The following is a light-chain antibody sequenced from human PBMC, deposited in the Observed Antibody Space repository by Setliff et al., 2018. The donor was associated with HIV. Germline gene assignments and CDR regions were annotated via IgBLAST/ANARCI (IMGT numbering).Light chain of an antibody. CDR2: DVS. J-gene: IGLJ2*01. Sequence: QSALAQPASVSGSPGQSITISCTGTSSDVGAYKYVSWYQQHPGKAPKIVIFDVSNRPSGVSNRFSGSKSGNTASLTISGLQAEDEADYFCSAYTARSILFGGGTKVTVL. CDR1: SSDVGAYKY. CDR3: SAYTARSIL. V-gene: IGLV2-14*03.